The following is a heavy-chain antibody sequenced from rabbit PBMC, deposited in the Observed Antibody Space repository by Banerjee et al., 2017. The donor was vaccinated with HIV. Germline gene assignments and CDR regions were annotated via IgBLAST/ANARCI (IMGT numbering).Heavy chain of an antibody. D-gene: IGHD7-1*01. V-gene: IGHV1S40*01. CDR2: IYAGSSGST. J-gene: IGHJ4*01. CDR3: ARAHGTGDGGFNL. CDR1: GFSFSSSYY. Sequence: QSLEESGGDLVKPGASLTLTCTASGFSFSSSYYMCWVRQAPGKGLEWIGCIYAGSSGSTYYASWAKGRFTISKTSSTTVTLQMTSLTAADTATYFCARAHGTGDGGFNLWGQGTLVTVS.